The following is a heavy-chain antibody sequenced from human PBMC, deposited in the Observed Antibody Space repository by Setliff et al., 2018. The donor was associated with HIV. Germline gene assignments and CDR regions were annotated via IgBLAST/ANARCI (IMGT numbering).Heavy chain of an antibody. CDR2: INPNSGGT. J-gene: IGHJ6*02. D-gene: IGHD2-8*02. CDR1: GYTFSDYY. Sequence: ASVKVSCKASGYTFSDYYMHWVRQAPGQGLEWMGWINPNSGGTKSAQKFQGRVTMTWDTSISTYYMEVTRLKSDDTAVYYCARVRGHCTGGGCYSDYYGMDVWVPETLLVTVSS. V-gene: IGHV1-2*02. CDR3: ARVRGHCTGGGCYSDYYGMDV.